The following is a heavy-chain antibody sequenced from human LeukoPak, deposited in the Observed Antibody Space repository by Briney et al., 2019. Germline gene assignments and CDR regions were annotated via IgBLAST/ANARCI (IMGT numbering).Heavy chain of an antibody. CDR1: SSTLPSDC. CDR3: AKCPIVEATPDYDY. Sequence: GGSLRLACAAASSTLPSDCTSCVRQAPGKGLEWVANIKQDGSEKYYVDSVKGRFTISRENAKNSLYLQMNSLRAEDTSVYYGAKCPIVEATPDYDYWGQGTLVTVSS. CDR2: IKQDGSEK. D-gene: IGHD2-15*01. V-gene: IGHV3-7*01. J-gene: IGHJ4*02.